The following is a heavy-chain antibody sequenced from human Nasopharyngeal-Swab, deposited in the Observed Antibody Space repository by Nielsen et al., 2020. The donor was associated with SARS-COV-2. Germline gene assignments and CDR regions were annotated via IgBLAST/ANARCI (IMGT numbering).Heavy chain of an antibody. CDR3: AREDDDALDAFDI. V-gene: IGHV4-31*03. Sequence: SETLSLTCTVSGGSISSGGYYWSWIRQHPGKGLEWIGYIYYSGSTYYNPSLKSRVTISVDTSKNQFSLKLSSVTAADTAVYYCAREDDDALDAFDIWGQGTMVTVSS. CDR1: GGSISSGGYY. D-gene: IGHD3-3*01. CDR2: IYYSGST. J-gene: IGHJ3*02.